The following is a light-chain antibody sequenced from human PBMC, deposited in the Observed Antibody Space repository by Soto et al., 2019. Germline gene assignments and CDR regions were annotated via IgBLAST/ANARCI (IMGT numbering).Light chain of an antibody. J-gene: IGLJ1*01. Sequence: QSALTYPAAVSGSPGQSITSSCTGTSRDVGSYNLVSWYQQHPGKAPKLMIYEGSKRPSGVSNRSSGSKSGNTASLTISGLQAEDEADYYCCSYAGSSTFFYVLGTGTKVTV. CDR1: SRDVGSYNL. CDR3: CSYAGSSTFFYV. V-gene: IGLV2-23*03. CDR2: EGS.